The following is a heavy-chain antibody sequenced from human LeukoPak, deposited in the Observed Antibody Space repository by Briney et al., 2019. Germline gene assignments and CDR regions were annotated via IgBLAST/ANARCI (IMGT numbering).Heavy chain of an antibody. CDR3: ARESGSVTSEVDFDY. V-gene: IGHV3-7*01. CDR2: IKQDGSEK. D-gene: IGHD4-17*01. J-gene: IGHJ4*02. Sequence: GGSLRLSCAASGFTLSSYWMTWVRQAPGKGLEWVAYIKQDGSEKYYMDSVKGRFTISRDNAKNSLYLQMNSLRAEDTAVYYCARESGSVTSEVDFDYWGQGTLVTVSS. CDR1: GFTLSSYW.